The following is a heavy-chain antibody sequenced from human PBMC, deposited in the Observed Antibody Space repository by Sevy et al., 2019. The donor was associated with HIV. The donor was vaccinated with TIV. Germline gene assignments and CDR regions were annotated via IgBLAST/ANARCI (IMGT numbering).Heavy chain of an antibody. V-gene: IGHV4-59*01. CDR2: IYYSGST. Sequence: SESLSLTCTVSGGSISNYYWSWIRQPPGKGLEWIAYIYYSGSTNYNPSLKSRVTISVDMSKKQFSLKLSSVTASDTAVYYCARYASCWYGAFDHWGQGTLVTVSS. CDR1: GGSISNYY. D-gene: IGHD6-19*01. CDR3: ARYASCWYGAFDH. J-gene: IGHJ4*02.